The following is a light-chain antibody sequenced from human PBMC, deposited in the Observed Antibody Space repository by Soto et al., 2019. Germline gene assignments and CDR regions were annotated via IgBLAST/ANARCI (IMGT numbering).Light chain of an antibody. Sequence: EVVMTQSPATLSVSPGERATLSCRASQSVRSDLAWYQQKPGQAPRLLIYGASTRATGIPARFSGSGSVTEFTLNISGLQSEDFAVYYCQQYNNWPVTLGQGTKVEIK. J-gene: IGKJ1*01. CDR2: GAS. CDR3: QQYNNWPVT. CDR1: QSVRSD. V-gene: IGKV3-15*01.